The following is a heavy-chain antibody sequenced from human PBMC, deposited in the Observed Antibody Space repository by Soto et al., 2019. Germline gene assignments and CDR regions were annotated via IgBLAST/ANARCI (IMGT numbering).Heavy chain of an antibody. D-gene: IGHD3-9*01. CDR1: GGSISSVGHY. Sequence: QVQLQESGPGLVKPPQTLSLTCTVSGGSISSVGHYWTWIRQPPGKGLEWIGSIYHTGSTYYSPSLRSRSTISVDTSKSQFSLRLNSVTTADTAVYYCARATGTLRSRNCDYWGQGTLVTVSS. V-gene: IGHV4-31*03. CDR2: IYHTGST. CDR3: ARATGTLRSRNCDY. J-gene: IGHJ4*02.